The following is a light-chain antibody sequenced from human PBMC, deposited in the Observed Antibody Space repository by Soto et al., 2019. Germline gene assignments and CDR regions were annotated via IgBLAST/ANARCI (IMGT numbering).Light chain of an antibody. CDR1: QSVSSSY. V-gene: IGKV3-20*01. J-gene: IGKJ5*01. CDR3: QQYGSSLAVT. Sequence: TLLPSPGERATLACRASQSVSSSYLAWYQQKPGQAPRLLIYGASSRATGIPDRFSGSGSGTDFTLTISRLEPEDFAVYYCQQYGSSLAVTFGQGTRLEIK. CDR2: GAS.